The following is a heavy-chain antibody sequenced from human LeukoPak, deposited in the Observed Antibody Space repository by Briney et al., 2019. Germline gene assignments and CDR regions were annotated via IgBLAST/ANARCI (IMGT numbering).Heavy chain of an antibody. J-gene: IGHJ6*03. CDR1: GFIFSTYN. CDR2: ITTSSTYI. D-gene: IGHD1-26*01. Sequence: GGALRLSCAASGFIFSTYNMNWVRQAPGKGREWVSSITTSSTYIYYADSVKGRFTISRDNAKNSLYLQMNSLRAEDTAVYYCARDPYSGSYGDYYYYYMDVWGKGTTVTISS. V-gene: IGHV3-21*01. CDR3: ARDPYSGSYGDYYYYYMDV.